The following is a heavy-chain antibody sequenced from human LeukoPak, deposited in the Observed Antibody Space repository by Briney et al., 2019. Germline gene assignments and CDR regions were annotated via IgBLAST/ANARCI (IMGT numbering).Heavy chain of an antibody. V-gene: IGHV3-23*01. CDR1: GFTFSSYG. CDR2: ISGSGGST. D-gene: IGHD1-1*01. J-gene: IGHJ4*02. Sequence: PGGSLRLSCAASGFTFSSYGMSWVRQAPGKGLEWVSGISGSGGSTDYADSVKGRFTISRDNSKNTLYLQMNSLRAEDTAVYYCARDSGYRVDYWGQGTLVTVSS. CDR3: ARDSGYRVDY.